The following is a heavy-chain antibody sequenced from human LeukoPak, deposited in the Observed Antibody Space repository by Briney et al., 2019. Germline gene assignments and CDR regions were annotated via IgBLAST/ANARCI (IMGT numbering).Heavy chain of an antibody. D-gene: IGHD6-19*01. V-gene: IGHV3-21*01. J-gene: IGHJ4*02. Sequence: GGSLRLSCAASGFTFSNYTMNWVRQAPGKGLEWVSSISSSSSYIYSADPVKGRLTISRDNAKNSLYLQMNSLRAEDTAVYYCARDRSGWYPENYSDYWGQGTLVTVSS. CDR1: GFTFSNYT. CDR3: ARDRSGWYPENYSDY. CDR2: ISSSSSYI.